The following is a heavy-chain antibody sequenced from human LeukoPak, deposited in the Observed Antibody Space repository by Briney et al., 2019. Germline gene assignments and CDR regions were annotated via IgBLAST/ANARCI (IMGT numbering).Heavy chain of an antibody. Sequence: GGSLRLSCAASGFTFSSYAMSWVRQAPGKGLEWVSYISSSGSTIYYADSVKGRFTISRDNAKNSLYLQMNSLRAEDTALYYCAREASHIAARPGGWFDSWGQGTLVTVSS. CDR3: AREASHIAARPGGWFDS. V-gene: IGHV3-48*04. CDR1: GFTFSSYA. D-gene: IGHD6-6*01. CDR2: ISSSGSTI. J-gene: IGHJ5*01.